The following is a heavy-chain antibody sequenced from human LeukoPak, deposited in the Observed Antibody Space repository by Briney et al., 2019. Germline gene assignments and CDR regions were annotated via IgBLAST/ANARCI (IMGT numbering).Heavy chain of an antibody. CDR2: VSWNSGSI. CDR3: AKALERRIYYYGMDV. CDR1: GFTFDDYA. Sequence: PGRSLRLSCAASGFTFDDYAMHWVRQAPGKGLEWVSGVSWNSGSIGYADSVKGRFTISRDNAKNSLYLQMNSLRAEDTALYYCAKALERRIYYYGMDVWGQGTTVTVSS. D-gene: IGHD1-1*01. V-gene: IGHV3-9*01. J-gene: IGHJ6*02.